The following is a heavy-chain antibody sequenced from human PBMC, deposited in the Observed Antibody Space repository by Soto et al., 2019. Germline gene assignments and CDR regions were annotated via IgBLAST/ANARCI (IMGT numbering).Heavy chain of an antibody. Sequence: SETLSLTCAVYGGSFSEYYWNWIRQPPGMGLEWIGDLSHTGNTKYNPSLQRRLTISLDTSKRQFSLKLRAVTAADTAMYYGVLFVEAADLSDSWAQGTLVTVYS. CDR2: LSHTGNT. CDR3: VLFVEAADLSDS. CDR1: GGSFSEYY. J-gene: IGHJ1*01. D-gene: IGHD2-15*01. V-gene: IGHV4-34*01.